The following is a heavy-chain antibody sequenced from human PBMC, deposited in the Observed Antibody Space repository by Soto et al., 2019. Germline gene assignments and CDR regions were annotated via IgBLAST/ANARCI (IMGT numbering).Heavy chain of an antibody. CDR1: GDSVSSNSAA. D-gene: IGHD1-1*01. V-gene: IGHV6-1*01. CDR3: QRHVEDGPNCFDT. J-gene: IGHJ5*02. CDR2: TYYKSQWYN. Sequence: PSQTLSLTCAISGDSVSSNSAAWNWIRQSPSRGLEWLGRTYYKSQWYNDYALSVESRITINPDTSKSQFSLQLNSVTPEDTAVYYSQRHVEDGPNCFDTWGQGTPVTVSS.